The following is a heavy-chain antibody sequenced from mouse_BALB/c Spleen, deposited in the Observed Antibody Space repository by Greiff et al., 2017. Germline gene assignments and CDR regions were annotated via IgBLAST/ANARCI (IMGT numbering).Heavy chain of an antibody. Sequence: EVKLMESGGGLVKPGGSLKLSCAASGFTFSSYAMSWVRQTPEKRLEWVASISSGGSTYYPDSVKGRFTISRDNARNILYLQMSSLRSEDTAMYYCARMEDDGYPAWFAYWGQGTLVTVSA. CDR3: ARMEDDGYPAWFAY. V-gene: IGHV5-6-5*01. CDR1: GFTFSSYA. D-gene: IGHD2-3*01. J-gene: IGHJ3*01. CDR2: ISSGGST.